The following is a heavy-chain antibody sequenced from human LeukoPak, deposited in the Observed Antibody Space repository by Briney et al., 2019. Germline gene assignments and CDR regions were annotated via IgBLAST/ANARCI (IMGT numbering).Heavy chain of an antibody. Sequence: GGSLRLSCAASGFTFSNYWMSWVRQAPGKGLEWVANIKQDGSEMYYVDSVKGRFTISRGNAKNSLYLQINSLRDEDTAVYYCARARPDYFDYWGQGTLVTVSS. J-gene: IGHJ4*02. CDR3: ARARPDYFDY. CDR2: IKQDGSEM. V-gene: IGHV3-7*01. CDR1: GFTFSNYW.